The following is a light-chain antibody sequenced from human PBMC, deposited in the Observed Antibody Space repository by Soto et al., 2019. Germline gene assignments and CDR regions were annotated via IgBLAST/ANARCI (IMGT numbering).Light chain of an antibody. J-gene: IGKJ1*01. CDR1: RTISSF. CDR2: KAS. V-gene: IGKV1-5*03. CDR3: QHYNSYSEA. Sequence: DIQMTQSPSTLSGSVGDRVTITCRASRTISSFLAWYQQKPGKAPKPLIYKASTLKSGVPSRFSGSGSGTEFTLTISSLQPDDFATYYCQHYNSYSEAFGQGTKVDIK.